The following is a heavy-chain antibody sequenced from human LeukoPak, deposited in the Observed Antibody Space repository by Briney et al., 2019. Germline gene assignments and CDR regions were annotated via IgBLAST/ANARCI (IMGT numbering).Heavy chain of an antibody. D-gene: IGHD4-17*01. CDR3: ASSTDRDCDY. Sequence: AGSLTLSCAASGFTFSSYGMSWVRQPPGKGLEWVGSINGSGGSTYYADSVKGRFTISKDNSKNALDLQMNSRRAEDTAVYYCASSTDRDCDYWGQGTLVTVSS. CDR2: INGSGGST. CDR1: GFTFSSYG. J-gene: IGHJ4*02. V-gene: IGHV3-23*01.